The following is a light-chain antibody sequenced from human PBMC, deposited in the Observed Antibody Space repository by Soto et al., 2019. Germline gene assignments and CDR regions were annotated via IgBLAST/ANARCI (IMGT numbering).Light chain of an antibody. V-gene: IGKV1-5*03. CDR3: QQYNSYPHT. J-gene: IGKJ2*01. Sequence: DIQVTQSPSTLSASVGDRVTITCRASQSLYNWMAWYQQKPGKAPKLLIYKASSLESGVPSRFSDSGSGTEFTLTISSLQPDDFATYYCQQYNSYPHTFGQGTKLEIK. CDR1: QSLYNW. CDR2: KAS.